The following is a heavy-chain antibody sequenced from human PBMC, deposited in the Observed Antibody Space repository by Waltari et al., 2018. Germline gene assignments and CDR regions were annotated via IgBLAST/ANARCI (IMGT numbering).Heavy chain of an antibody. V-gene: IGHV3-43*01. CDR1: GFTFDDYT. J-gene: IGHJ4*02. CDR3: AKDMGPSRYDSSGYFDY. D-gene: IGHD3-22*01. CDR2: ISWDGGST. Sequence: EVQLVESGGVVVQPGGSLRLSCAASGFTFDDYTMHWVRQAPGKGLEWGSLISWDGGSTYYADSVKGRFTISRDNSKNSLYLQMNSLRTEDTALYYCAKDMGPSRYDSSGYFDYWGQGTLVTVSS.